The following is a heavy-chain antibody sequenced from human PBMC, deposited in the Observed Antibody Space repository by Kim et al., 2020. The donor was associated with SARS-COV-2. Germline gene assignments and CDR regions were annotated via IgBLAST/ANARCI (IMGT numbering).Heavy chain of an antibody. J-gene: IGHJ4*02. CDR3: ASNRNYYGSGSYILDY. CDR2: ISYDGSNK. CDR1: GFTFSSYG. Sequence: LSLTCAASGFTFSSYGMHWVRQAPGKGLEWVAVISYDGSNKYYADSVKGRFTISRDNSKNTLYLQMNSLRAEDTAVYYCASNRNYYGSGSYILDYWGQGTLVTVSS. V-gene: IGHV3-30*03. D-gene: IGHD3-10*01.